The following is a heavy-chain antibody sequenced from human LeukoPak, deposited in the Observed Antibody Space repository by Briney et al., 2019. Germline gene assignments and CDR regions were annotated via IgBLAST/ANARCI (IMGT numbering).Heavy chain of an antibody. CDR1: GGTFSSYA. J-gene: IGHJ4*02. D-gene: IGHD3-10*01. CDR2: IIPIFGTA. V-gene: IGHV1-69*05. Sequence: SVKVSCKASGGTFSSYAISWVRQAPGQGLEWMGRIIPIFGTANYAQKFQGRVTITTDESTSTAYMELSSLRSEDTAVYYCARDSGLGWFGELTFDYWGQGTLVTVSS. CDR3: ARDSGLGWFGELTFDY.